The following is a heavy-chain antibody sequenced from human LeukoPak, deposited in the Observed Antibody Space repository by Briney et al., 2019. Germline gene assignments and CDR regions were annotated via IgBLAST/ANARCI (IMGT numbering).Heavy chain of an antibody. CDR3: ARDRVVAAASGPDYYYYYYMDV. Sequence: GGSLRLSCAASGFTFSSYGMHWVRQAPGKGLEWVAFIRYDGSNKYYADSVKGRFTISRDNSKNTLYLQMNSLRAEDTAVYYCARDRVVAAASGPDYYYYYYMDVWGKGTTVTVSS. J-gene: IGHJ6*03. V-gene: IGHV3-30*02. CDR1: GFTFSSYG. D-gene: IGHD6-13*01. CDR2: IRYDGSNK.